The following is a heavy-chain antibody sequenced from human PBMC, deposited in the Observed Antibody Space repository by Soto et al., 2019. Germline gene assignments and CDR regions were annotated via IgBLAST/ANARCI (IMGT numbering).Heavy chain of an antibody. CDR2: ISAYNGNT. J-gene: IGHJ4*02. CDR3: ARDLYTRAAAGTNFDY. D-gene: IGHD6-13*01. V-gene: IGHV1-18*01. CDR1: GYTFTSYG. Sequence: QVQLVQSGAEVKKPGASVKVSCKASGYTFTSYGISWVRQAPGQGLEWMGWISAYNGNTNYAQKLQGRVTMTTDTSTSTAYMELRRRRSDDTAVYYCARDLYTRAAAGTNFDYWGQGTLVTVSS.